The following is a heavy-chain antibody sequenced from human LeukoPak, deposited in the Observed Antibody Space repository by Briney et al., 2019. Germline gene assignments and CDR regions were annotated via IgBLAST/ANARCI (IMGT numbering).Heavy chain of an antibody. D-gene: IGHD2-15*01. J-gene: IGHJ4*02. CDR1: GYTFTSYY. V-gene: IGHV1-46*01. CDR3: ARASSVRGGSYHRATSYIDY. CDR2: INPSGGST. Sequence: ASVKVSCKASGYTFTSYYMHWVRQAPGQGLEWMGIINPSGGSTSYAQKFQGRVTMTRDTSTSTVYMELSSLRSEDTAVYYCARASSVRGGSYHRATSYIDYWGQGTLVTVSS.